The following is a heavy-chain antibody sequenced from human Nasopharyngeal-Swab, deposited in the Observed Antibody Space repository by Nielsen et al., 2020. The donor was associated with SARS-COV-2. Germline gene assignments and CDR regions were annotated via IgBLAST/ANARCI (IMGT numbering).Heavy chain of an antibody. CDR3: ARDQLVEVVAAAYNWFDP. CDR1: GFTFTSYA. Sequence: GESLKISCAASGFTFTSYAMHWVRQAPGQRLEWMGWINAGNGNTKYSQKFQGRVTITRDTSASTAYMELSSLRSEDTAVYYCARDQLVEVVAAAYNWFDPWGQGTLVTVSS. CDR2: INAGNGNT. J-gene: IGHJ5*02. D-gene: IGHD2-15*01. V-gene: IGHV1-3*01.